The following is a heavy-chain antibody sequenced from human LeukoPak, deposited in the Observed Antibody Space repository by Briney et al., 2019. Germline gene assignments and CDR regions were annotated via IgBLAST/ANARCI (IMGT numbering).Heavy chain of an antibody. V-gene: IGHV3-13*01. J-gene: IGHJ4*02. D-gene: IGHD6-19*01. CDR2: IGASGDT. CDR3: ARSVPGGSGWMGSIDY. CDR1: GFTVSSNY. Sequence: GGSLRLSCAASGFTVSSNYMSWVRQAPGKGLEWVSGIGASGDTYYPDSVRGRVTISRENAKSSLFLQIDSLRAGDTALYYCARSVPGGSGWMGSIDYWGQGTLLTVSS.